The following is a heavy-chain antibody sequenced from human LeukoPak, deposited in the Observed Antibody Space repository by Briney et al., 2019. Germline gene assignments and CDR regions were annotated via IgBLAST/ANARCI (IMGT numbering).Heavy chain of an antibody. CDR3: ARGNIVATTNQRRGFDY. D-gene: IGHD5-12*01. J-gene: IGHJ4*02. CDR2: IYYSGST. V-gene: IGHV4-31*03. Sequence: PSETLSLTCTVSGGSISSGGYYWSWIRQHPGKGLEWIGYIYYSGSTYYNPSLKSRVTISVDTSKNQFSLKLSSVTAADTAVYYCARGNIVATTNQRRGFDYWGQGTLVTVSS. CDR1: GGSISSGGYY.